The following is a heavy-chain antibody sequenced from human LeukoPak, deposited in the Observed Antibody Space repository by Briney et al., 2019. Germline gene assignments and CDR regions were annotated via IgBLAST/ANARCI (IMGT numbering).Heavy chain of an antibody. D-gene: IGHD3-22*01. CDR1: GFTFSSYG. CDR3: AKDFSGDSSGYYYFDY. J-gene: IGHJ4*02. CDR2: TSYDGSNK. V-gene: IGHV3-30*18. Sequence: PGGSLRLSCAASGFTFSSYGMHWVRRAPGKGLEWVAVTSYDGSNKYYADSVKGRFTISRDNSKNTLYLQMNSLRAEDTAVYYCAKDFSGDSSGYYYFDYWGQGTLVTVSS.